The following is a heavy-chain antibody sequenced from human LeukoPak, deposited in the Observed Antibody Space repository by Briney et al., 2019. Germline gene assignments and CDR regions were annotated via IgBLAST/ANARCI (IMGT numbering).Heavy chain of an antibody. CDR2: INPNSGGT. D-gene: IGHD3-10*01. Sequence: GASVKVSCKASGYTFTGYYMHWVRQAPGQGLEWMGWINPNSGGTNYAQKFQGRVTMTRDTSISTAYMELSRLRSDDTAVYYRARAHTIRWFGELSAQFDYWGQGTLVTVSS. V-gene: IGHV1-2*02. CDR3: ARAHTIRWFGELSAQFDY. J-gene: IGHJ4*02. CDR1: GYTFTGYY.